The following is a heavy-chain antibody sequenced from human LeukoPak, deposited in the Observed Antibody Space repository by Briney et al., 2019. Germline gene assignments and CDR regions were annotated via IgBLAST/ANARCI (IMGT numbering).Heavy chain of an antibody. J-gene: IGHJ6*02. V-gene: IGHV3-48*02. CDR1: GFTFSSYS. D-gene: IGHD3-10*01. CDR2: ISSSSSTI. Sequence: SGGSLRLSCAASGFTFSSYSMNWVRQAPGKGLEWVSYISSSSSTIYYAGSVKGRFTISRDNAKNSLYLQMNSLRDEDTAVYYCASVARRSGSYYNSPPYYYYGMDVWGQGTTVTVSS. CDR3: ASVARRSGSYYNSPPYYYYGMDV.